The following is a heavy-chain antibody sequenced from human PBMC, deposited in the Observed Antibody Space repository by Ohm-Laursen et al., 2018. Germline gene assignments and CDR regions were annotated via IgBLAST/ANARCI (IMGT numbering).Heavy chain of an antibody. D-gene: IGHD2-21*02. CDR2: ISWNSGSI. CDR3: AKVTIAYCGGDCQSYFDY. CDR1: GFTFDDYA. J-gene: IGHJ4*02. Sequence: RSLRLSCAASGFTFDDYAMHWVRQAPGKGLEWVSGISWNSGSIGYADSVKGRFTISRDNAKNSLYLQMNSLRAEDTALYYCAKVTIAYCGGDCQSYFDYWGQGTLVTVSS. V-gene: IGHV3-9*01.